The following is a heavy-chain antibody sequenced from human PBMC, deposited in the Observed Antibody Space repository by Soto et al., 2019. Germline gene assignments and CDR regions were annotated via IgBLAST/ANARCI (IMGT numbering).Heavy chain of an antibody. D-gene: IGHD3-9*01. J-gene: IGHJ4*02. Sequence: GGSLRLSCAASGFTFSSYGMHWVRQAPGKGLEWVAVISYDGSNKYYADSVKGRFTISRDNSKNTLYLQMNSLRAEDTAVYYCAKRIGYFDYNKGGYFDYWGQGTLVTVSS. CDR1: GFTFSSYG. CDR3: AKRIGYFDYNKGGYFDY. V-gene: IGHV3-30*18. CDR2: ISYDGSNK.